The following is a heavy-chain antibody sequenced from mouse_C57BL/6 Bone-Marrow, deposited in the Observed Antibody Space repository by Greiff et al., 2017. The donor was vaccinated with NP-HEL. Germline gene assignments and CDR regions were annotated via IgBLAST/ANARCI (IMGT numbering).Heavy chain of an antibody. CDR2: IYPGDGDT. D-gene: IGHD5-5*01. J-gene: IGHJ4*01. Sequence: QVQLQQSGPELVKPGASVNISCKASGYAFSSSWMNWVKQRPGKGLEWIGRIYPGDGDTNYNGKFKGKATLTADKSSSTAYMQLSSLTSEDSAVYFCAPLPHYYAMDYWGQGTSVTVSS. CDR1: GYAFSSSW. CDR3: APLPHYYAMDY. V-gene: IGHV1-82*01.